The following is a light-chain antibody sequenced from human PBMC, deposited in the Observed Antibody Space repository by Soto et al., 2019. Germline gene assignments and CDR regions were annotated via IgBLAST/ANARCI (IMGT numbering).Light chain of an antibody. J-gene: IGKJ5*01. CDR2: AAT. V-gene: IGKV3D-15*01. CDR1: QSVSYY. Sequence: EIVVTQSPGTLSLSPGERATLSCRASQSVSYYLAWYQQKPGRAPRLLISAATNRATGIPARFSGSGSGTEFTLSISRLQSEDSAVYYCQQYNNWPPITSGQGTRLDIK. CDR3: QQYNNWPPIT.